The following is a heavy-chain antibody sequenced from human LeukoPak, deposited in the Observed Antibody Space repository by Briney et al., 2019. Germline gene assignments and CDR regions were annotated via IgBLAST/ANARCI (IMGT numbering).Heavy chain of an antibody. D-gene: IGHD3-3*01. CDR2: IYYSGST. V-gene: IGHV4-59*01. CDR1: GGSISSYY. CDR3: ARGLYDFWSGYLYYYYYYMDV. J-gene: IGHJ6*03. Sequence: PSETLSLTCTVSGGSISSYYWSWIRQPPGKGLEWIGYIYYSGSTNYNPSLKSRVTISVDTSKNQFSLKLSSVTAADTAVYYCARGLYDFWSGYLYYYYYYMDVWGNGTTVTVSS.